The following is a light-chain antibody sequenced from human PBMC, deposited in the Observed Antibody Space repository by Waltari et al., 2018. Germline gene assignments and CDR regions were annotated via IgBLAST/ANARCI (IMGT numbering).Light chain of an antibody. CDR2: DVT. CDR3: CSYAGFYSYYV. CDR1: SSDIGNYNY. J-gene: IGLJ1*01. Sequence: SALTQPRSVSGSPGPSVTISCTGTSSDIGNYNYVTWYQHHPGKAPRLMIYDVTKRPSGVPARFSGSKSGNTASLTISGLQAEDEADYYCCSYAGFYSYYVFGTGTKATVL. V-gene: IGLV2-11*01.